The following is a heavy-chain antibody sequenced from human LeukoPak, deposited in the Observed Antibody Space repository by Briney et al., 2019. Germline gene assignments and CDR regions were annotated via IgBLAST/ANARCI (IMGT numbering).Heavy chain of an antibody. CDR3: ARLIPFSGRPPYYYYYYMDV. V-gene: IGHV3-7*01. D-gene: IGHD3-10*01. J-gene: IGHJ6*03. CDR1: GFTFSSYW. Sequence: PGGSLRLSCAASGFTFSSYWMSWVRQAPGKGLEWVANIKQDGSEKYYVDSVKGRFTISRDNAKNSLYLQMNSLRAEDTAVYYCARLIPFSGRPPYYYYYYMDVWGKGTTVTISS. CDR2: IKQDGSEK.